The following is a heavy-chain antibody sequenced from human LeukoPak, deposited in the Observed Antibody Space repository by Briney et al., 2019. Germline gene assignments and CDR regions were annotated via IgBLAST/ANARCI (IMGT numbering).Heavy chain of an antibody. J-gene: IGHJ4*02. V-gene: IGHV1-2*02. CDR3: ARLADCSSSSCRSFDY. CDR1: GYTFTGYY. Sequence: ASVKVSCKASGYTFTGYYMHGVRQAPGQGLEWMGWINPNSGFTNYAQKFQGRVTMTRDTSISTAYMELSRLRSDDTAVYYCARLADCSSSSCRSFDYWGQGTLVTVSS. CDR2: INPNSGFT. D-gene: IGHD2-2*01.